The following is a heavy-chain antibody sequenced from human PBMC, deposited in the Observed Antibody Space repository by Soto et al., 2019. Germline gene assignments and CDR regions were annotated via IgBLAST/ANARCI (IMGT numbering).Heavy chain of an antibody. Sequence: PAGSLRLSCAASGFTFSSYAMHWVRQAPGKGLEWVAVISYDGSNKYYADSVKGRFTISRDNSKNTLYLQINSLRAEDTAVYYCARDGAHYYDSTLDYWGQGTLVTVSS. CDR2: ISYDGSNK. D-gene: IGHD3-22*01. CDR1: GFTFSSYA. J-gene: IGHJ4*02. CDR3: ARDGAHYYDSTLDY. V-gene: IGHV3-30-3*01.